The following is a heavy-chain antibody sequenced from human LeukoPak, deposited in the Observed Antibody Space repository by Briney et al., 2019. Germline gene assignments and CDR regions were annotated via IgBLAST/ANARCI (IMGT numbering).Heavy chain of an antibody. CDR1: GGSFSGYY. D-gene: IGHD3-10*01. Sequence: SETLSLTCAVYGGSFSGYYWSWIRQPPGKGLEWIGEINHSGSTNYNPSLKSRVTISVDTSKNQFSLKLSSVTAADTAVYYCARVHGSGTLYYFDDWGQGTLVTVSS. CDR2: INHSGST. V-gene: IGHV4-34*01. J-gene: IGHJ4*02. CDR3: ARVHGSGTLYYFDD.